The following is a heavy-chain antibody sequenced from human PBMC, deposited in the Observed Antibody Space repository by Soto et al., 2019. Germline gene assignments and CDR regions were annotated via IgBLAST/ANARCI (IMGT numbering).Heavy chain of an antibody. V-gene: IGHV4-59*08. CDR2: IYYSGST. CDR1: GGSISSYY. D-gene: IGHD6-19*01. CDR3: ARYRRQWLRGPGEYYFDY. Sequence: QVQLQESGPGLVKPSETLSLTCTVSGGSISSYYWSWIRQPPGKGLEWIGYIYYSGSTNYNPSLTGRDTISVDTSKNQFSLKLRSVPAADTAVYYCARYRRQWLRGPGEYYFDYWGQGTLVTVSS. J-gene: IGHJ4*02.